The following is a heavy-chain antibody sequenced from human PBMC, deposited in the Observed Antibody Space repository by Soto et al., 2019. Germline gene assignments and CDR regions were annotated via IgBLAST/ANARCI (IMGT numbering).Heavy chain of an antibody. V-gene: IGHV4-30-2*01. CDR2: IYHSGST. CDR1: GGSISSGGYS. Sequence: QLQLQESGSGLVKPSQTLSLTCAVSGGSISSGGYSWSWIRQPPGKGLEWIGYIYHSGSTYYNPSLKSRVTISVDRSKNQFSLKLSSETAADTAVYYCARGPPNTYWGQGTLVTVSS. J-gene: IGHJ4*02. CDR3: ARGPPNTY. D-gene: IGHD2-8*01.